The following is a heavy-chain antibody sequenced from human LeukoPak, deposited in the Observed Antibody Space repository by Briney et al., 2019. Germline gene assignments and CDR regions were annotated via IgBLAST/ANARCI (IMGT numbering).Heavy chain of an antibody. CDR1: GFTFSSYA. CDR3: AMIARRWLLLPYFRH. CDR2: ISGSGGST. J-gene: IGHJ1*01. V-gene: IGHV3-23*01. D-gene: IGHD3-22*01. Sequence: GRSLRLSCAASGFTFSSYAMSWVRQAPGKGLEWVSAISGSGGSTYYADSVKGRFTISRDNSKNTLYLQMNSLRAEDTAVYYCAMIARRWLLLPYFRHRGQGTLVTVSS.